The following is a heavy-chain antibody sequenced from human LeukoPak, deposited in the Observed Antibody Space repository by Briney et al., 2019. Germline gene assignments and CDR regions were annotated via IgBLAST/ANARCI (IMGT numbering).Heavy chain of an antibody. J-gene: IGHJ4*02. CDR1: GGSVSDYY. Sequence: PSETLSLTCTVSGGSVSDYYWSWIRQSPGKGLEWIGYIYYTGSTSYNPSLKSRVTISADTSKNEFSLKLNSVTAADTAVYYCASRKLGNDYWGQGTLVTVSS. D-gene: IGHD7-27*01. CDR2: IYYTGST. V-gene: IGHV4-59*02. CDR3: ASRKLGNDY.